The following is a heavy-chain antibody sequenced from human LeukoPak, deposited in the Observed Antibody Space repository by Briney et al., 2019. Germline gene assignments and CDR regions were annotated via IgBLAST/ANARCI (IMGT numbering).Heavy chain of an antibody. J-gene: IGHJ4*02. V-gene: IGHV3-7*01. D-gene: IGHD6-25*01. Sequence: AGGSLRLSCAASGFSFSNYWMSWVRQAPGKGLEWVASISENGRAKPYVASVRGRFTISRDNTKNSLYLQMNSLRAEDTAVYYCARVSSAGKRTQFDYWGQGTLVTVSS. CDR3: ARVSSAGKRTQFDY. CDR1: GFSFSNYW. CDR2: ISENGRAK.